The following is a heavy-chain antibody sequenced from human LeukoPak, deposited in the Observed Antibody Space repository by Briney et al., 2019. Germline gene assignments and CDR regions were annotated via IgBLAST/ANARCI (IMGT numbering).Heavy chain of an antibody. CDR3: VPQEDCSRTTCQFDY. CDR2: MNSDGSSI. V-gene: IGHV3-74*01. J-gene: IGHJ4*02. D-gene: IGHD2-2*01. Sequence: PGGSLRLSCAASGFIFSTYWMHWVRQAPGKGQVWGSRMNSDGSSISYADSVKGRFTISRDNAKNTLYLQMNNLRPEDTAVYYCVPQEDCSRTTCQFDYWGQGTLVTVSS. CDR1: GFIFSTYW.